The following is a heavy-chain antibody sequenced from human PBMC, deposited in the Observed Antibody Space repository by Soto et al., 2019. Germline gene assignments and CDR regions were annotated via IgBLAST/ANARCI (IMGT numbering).Heavy chain of an antibody. CDR3: ARIGGYHGPLDY. CDR2: TYHRGST. V-gene: IGHV4-59*01. CDR1: GVSISSYF. J-gene: IGHJ4*02. D-gene: IGHD2-15*01. Sequence: SETLSLTCSVSGVSISSYFWSWIRQAPGGGLEWIGYTYHRGSTNYSPSLKSRVAISLDTSENQFSLKVNSVTAADTAVYYCARIGGYHGPLDYWGQGTPV.